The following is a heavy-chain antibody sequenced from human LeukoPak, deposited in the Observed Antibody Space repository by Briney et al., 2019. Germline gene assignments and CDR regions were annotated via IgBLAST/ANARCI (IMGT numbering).Heavy chain of an antibody. Sequence: ASVKVSCKASGYTFTGYYMHWVRQAPGQGLEWMGWINPNSGGTNYAQKFQGRVTMTRDTSISTAYMELSRLRSDDTAVYYCARVPQKNYYDSSGYPDYWGQGTLATVSS. CDR2: INPNSGGT. V-gene: IGHV1-2*02. CDR3: ARVPQKNYYDSSGYPDY. D-gene: IGHD3-22*01. CDR1: GYTFTGYY. J-gene: IGHJ4*02.